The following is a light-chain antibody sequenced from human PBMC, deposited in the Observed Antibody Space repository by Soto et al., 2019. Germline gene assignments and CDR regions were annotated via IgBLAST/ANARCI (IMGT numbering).Light chain of an antibody. CDR2: GNS. CDR1: SSNIGAGYD. CDR3: YSYESSLSTYV. Sequence: QSVLTQPPSVSGAPGQSVTISCTGSSSNIGAGYDVHWYQQLPGEAPKLLIYGNSNRPSGVPDRFSGSKSGTSAALAITGPQAEDEDEDYCYSYESSLSTYVFGAGTKLTVL. J-gene: IGLJ1*01. V-gene: IGLV1-40*01.